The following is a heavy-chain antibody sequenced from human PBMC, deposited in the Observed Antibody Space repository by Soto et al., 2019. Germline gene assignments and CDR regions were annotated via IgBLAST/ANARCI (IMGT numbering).Heavy chain of an antibody. CDR3: ARFCSSTTCHSYPYYYGMDV. Sequence: ASVKVSCKASGYTFTSYGISWVRQAPGQGLEWMGWVSAYNGKTNYAQKLQGRVTMTTDTSTSTAYMELRSLRSDDTAVYYCARFCSSTTCHSYPYYYGMDVWGQGTTVTV. CDR1: GYTFTSYG. CDR2: VSAYNGKT. J-gene: IGHJ6*02. V-gene: IGHV1-18*01. D-gene: IGHD2-2*01.